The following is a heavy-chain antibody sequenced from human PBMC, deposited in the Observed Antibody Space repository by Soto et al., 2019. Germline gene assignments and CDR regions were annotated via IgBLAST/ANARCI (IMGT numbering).Heavy chain of an antibody. D-gene: IGHD3-22*01. J-gene: IGHJ4*02. CDR1: CYTFSIYL. V-gene: IGHV1-18*01. CDR3: AINNYDSSHSHIEY. Sequence: ASVKVSFKASCYTFSIYLIIGVLHSPGQGLEWMGWITIYSGNTNYAQKFQGRVTMTTDTFTSTAYMELRSLRSDDTAVYYCAINNYDSSHSHIEYWGQGHLVHVSS. CDR2: ITIYSGNT.